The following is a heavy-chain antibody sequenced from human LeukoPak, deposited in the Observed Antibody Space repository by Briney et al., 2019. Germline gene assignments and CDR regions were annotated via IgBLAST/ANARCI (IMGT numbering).Heavy chain of an antibody. D-gene: IGHD3-16*02. CDR2: IYYSGST. CDR1: GGSISSYY. V-gene: IGHV4-59*01. J-gene: IGHJ5*02. Sequence: SETLSLTCTVSGGSISSYYWSWIRQPPGKGLEWIGYIYYSGSTNYNPSLKSRVTISVDTPKNQFSLKLSSVTAADTAVYYCARGSDYVWGSYRYTAVDWFDPWGQGTLVTVSS. CDR3: ARGSDYVWGSYRYTAVDWFDP.